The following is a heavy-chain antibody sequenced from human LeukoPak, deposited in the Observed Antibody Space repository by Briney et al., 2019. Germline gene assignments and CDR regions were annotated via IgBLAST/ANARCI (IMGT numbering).Heavy chain of an antibody. D-gene: IGHD6-19*01. CDR2: IYYSGST. CDR3: ARDLAVPGSWYFDL. J-gene: IGHJ2*01. CDR1: GGSISSYY. Sequence: SDPLSLTCIVSGGSISSYYWNWIRQSPGKGLEWIGYIYYSGSTRYNPSLMSRVTISVDTSKNQFSLKLSSVTAADTAVYYCARDLAVPGSWYFDLWGRGTLVTVSS. V-gene: IGHV4-59*01.